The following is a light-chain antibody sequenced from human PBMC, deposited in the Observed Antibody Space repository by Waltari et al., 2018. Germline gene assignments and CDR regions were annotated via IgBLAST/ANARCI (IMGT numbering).Light chain of an antibody. CDR1: SRDVRVYDY. CDR3: CLYAGRGIWA. J-gene: IGLJ3*02. Sequence: QSALTKPRPVSGSPGHSVTISCTGTSRDVRVYDYISCYQQYPGKAPQLVIYDVSKRPSGVPDRFSGSKFGNTASLTICGPQAEDEADYNCCLYAGRGIWAFGGGTKLTVL. CDR2: DVS. V-gene: IGLV2-11*02.